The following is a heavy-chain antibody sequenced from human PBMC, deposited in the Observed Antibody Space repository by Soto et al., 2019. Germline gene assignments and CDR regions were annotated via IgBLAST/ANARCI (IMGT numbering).Heavy chain of an antibody. J-gene: IGHJ5*02. D-gene: IGHD6-13*01. CDR1: GGSVSSGSYY. CDR2: IYYSGST. V-gene: IGHV4-61*01. CDR3: ASCELPGYSSSGYWFDP. Sequence: PSETLSLTCTVSGGSVSSGSYYWSWIRQPPGKGLEWIGYIYYSGSTNYNPSLKSRVTISVDTSKNQFSLKLSSVTAADTAVYYCASCELPGYSSSGYWFDPWGQGTLVTVSS.